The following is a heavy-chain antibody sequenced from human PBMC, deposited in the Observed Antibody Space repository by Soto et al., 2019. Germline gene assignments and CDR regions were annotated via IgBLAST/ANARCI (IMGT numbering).Heavy chain of an antibody. CDR1: GCTFSSYA. D-gene: IGHD6-13*01. Sequence: AGGSLRLSCAASGCTFSSYAMSWVRQAPGKGLEWVSAISGSGGSTYYADSVKCRFTISRDNSKNTLYLQMNSLRAEDTAVYYCAKDIRAAAGSAFYFDYWGQGTLVTVSS. CDR2: ISGSGGST. J-gene: IGHJ4*02. CDR3: AKDIRAAAGSAFYFDY. V-gene: IGHV3-23*01.